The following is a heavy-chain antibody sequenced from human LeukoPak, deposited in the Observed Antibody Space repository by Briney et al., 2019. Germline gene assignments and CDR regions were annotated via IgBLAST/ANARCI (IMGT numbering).Heavy chain of an antibody. V-gene: IGHV1-18*01. J-gene: IGHJ4*02. CDR3: ARGGYSGYAFHPFDY. Sequence: ASVKVSCKASGYTFTSYGISWVRQAPGQGLEWMGWISAYNGNTNYAQKLHGRVTMTTDTSTSTAYMELRSLRSDDTAVYYCARGGYSGYAFHPFDYWGQGTLVTVSS. CDR2: ISAYNGNT. CDR1: GYTFTSYG. D-gene: IGHD5-12*01.